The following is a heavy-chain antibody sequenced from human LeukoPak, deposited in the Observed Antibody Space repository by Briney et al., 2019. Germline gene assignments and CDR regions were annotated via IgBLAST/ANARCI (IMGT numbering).Heavy chain of an antibody. CDR1: GYIFNGYY. CDR2: INPNSGGT. V-gene: IGHV1-2*02. J-gene: IGHJ6*03. Sequence: ASVKVSCKASGYIFNGYYMHWVRQAPGQGLEWMGWINPNSGGTNYAQKFQGRVTMTRDTSISTAYMELSRLRSDDTAVYYCAFGGYYYYYYMDVWGKGTTVTVSS. D-gene: IGHD3-10*01. CDR3: AFGGYYYYYYMDV.